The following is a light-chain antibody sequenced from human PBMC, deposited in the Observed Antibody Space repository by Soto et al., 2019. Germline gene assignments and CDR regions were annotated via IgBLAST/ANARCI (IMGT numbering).Light chain of an antibody. Sequence: EIVLTQSPGTLSLSPGQRATLSCRASQSVSSSYFAWYQQKPGQAPRLLIYAASSRATGIPDRFSGSGSGTDFTLTISRLEPEDIAVYYCQQYGSSPQTFGQGNKVEI. CDR2: AAS. V-gene: IGKV3-20*01. J-gene: IGKJ1*01. CDR3: QQYGSSPQT. CDR1: QSVSSSY.